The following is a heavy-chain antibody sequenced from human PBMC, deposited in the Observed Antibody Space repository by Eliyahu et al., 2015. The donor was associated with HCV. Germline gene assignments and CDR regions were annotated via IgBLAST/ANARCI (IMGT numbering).Heavy chain of an antibody. CDR2: INPNXGGA. V-gene: IGHV1-2*02. CDR3: AVPYSGYELRDYYYGLDV. CDR1: GXMFSAYY. Sequence: QMQLVQSGTEVVKPGAXVKVSCKSSGXMFSAYYLPWVRQAPGQGLEGLGRINPNXGGANYAQKFQGRVTMTRDYMELSRLRSDDTAVYYCAVPYSGYELRDYYYGLDVWGKGTTVTVSS. J-gene: IGHJ6*04. D-gene: IGHD5-12*01.